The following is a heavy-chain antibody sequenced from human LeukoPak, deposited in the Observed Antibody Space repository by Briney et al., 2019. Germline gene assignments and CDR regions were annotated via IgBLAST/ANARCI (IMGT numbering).Heavy chain of an antibody. CDR1: GGSISSGDKY. V-gene: IGHV4-30-4*08. CDR3: ARGLGSS. D-gene: IGHD6-13*01. Sequence: PSQTLSLTCNVSGGSISSGDKYWSWIRQPPGKGLEWIGEINHSGSTNYNPSLKSRVTISVDTSKNQFSLKLSSVTAADTAVYYCARGLGSSWGQGTLVTVSS. CDR2: INHSGST. J-gene: IGHJ4*02.